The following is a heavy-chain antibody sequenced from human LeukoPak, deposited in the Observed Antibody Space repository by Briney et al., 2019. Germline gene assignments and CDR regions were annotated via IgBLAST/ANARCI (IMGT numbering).Heavy chain of an antibody. CDR2: IYYSGST. Sequence: SETLSLTCTVSGGSISSSSYYWGWIRQPPGKGLEWIGSIYYSGSTYYNPSLKSRVTISVDTSKNQFSLKLSSVTAADTAVYYCARLHADVDYGDYFVYWGQGTLVTVSS. CDR3: ARLHADVDYGDYFVY. D-gene: IGHD4-17*01. V-gene: IGHV4-39*01. CDR1: GGSISSSSYY. J-gene: IGHJ4*02.